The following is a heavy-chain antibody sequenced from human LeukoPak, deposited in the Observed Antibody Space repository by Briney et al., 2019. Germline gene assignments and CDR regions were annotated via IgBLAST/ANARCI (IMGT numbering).Heavy chain of an antibody. Sequence: ESSETLSLACTVSGGSISSYYWSWIRQPPGKGLEWIGYIYYSGSTNYNPSLKSRVTTSVDTSKNQFSLKLSSVTAADAAVYYCARGLIAARQYYYGMDVWGQGTTVTVSS. D-gene: IGHD6-6*01. CDR2: IYYSGST. CDR1: GGSISSYY. V-gene: IGHV4-59*01. J-gene: IGHJ6*02. CDR3: ARGLIAARQYYYGMDV.